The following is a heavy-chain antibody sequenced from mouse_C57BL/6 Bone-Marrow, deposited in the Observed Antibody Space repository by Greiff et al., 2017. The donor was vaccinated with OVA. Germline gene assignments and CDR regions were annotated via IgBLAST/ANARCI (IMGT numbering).Heavy chain of an antibody. J-gene: IGHJ2*01. CDR1: GYTFTDYA. V-gene: IGHV1-67*01. D-gene: IGHD4-1*01. CDR2: ISTYYGDA. CDR3: ARGLTGRYYFDY. Sequence: VKLVESGPELVRPGVSVKISCKGSGYTFTDYAMHWVKQSHAKSLEWIGVISTYYGDASYNQKFKDKATMTVDKSSSTAYMELARLTSEDSAVYYCARGLTGRYYFDYWGQGTTLTVSS.